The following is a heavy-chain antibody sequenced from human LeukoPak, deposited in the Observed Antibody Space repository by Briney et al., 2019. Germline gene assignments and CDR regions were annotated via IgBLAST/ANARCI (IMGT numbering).Heavy chain of an antibody. Sequence: PSETLSLTCTVSGGSISSYYWSWIRQPAGKGLEWIGRIYTSGSTNYNPSLKSRVTMSVDTSKNQFSLKLSSVTAADTAVYYCAIGYCSSTSCYKGYWGQGTLVTVSS. J-gene: IGHJ4*02. V-gene: IGHV4-4*07. CDR3: AIGYCSSTSCYKGY. CDR2: IYTSGST. CDR1: GGSISSYY. D-gene: IGHD2-2*02.